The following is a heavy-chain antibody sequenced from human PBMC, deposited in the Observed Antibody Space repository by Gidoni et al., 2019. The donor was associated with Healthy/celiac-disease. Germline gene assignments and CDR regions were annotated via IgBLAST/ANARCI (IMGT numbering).Heavy chain of an antibody. Sequence: EVQLVESGGGLVQPGGSLRLSCAASGFTFSSDWMSWVRQAPGKGLEWVANIKQDGSEKYYVDSVKGRFTISRDNAKNSLYLQMNSLRAEDTAVYYCARDGFVVVPAAYPNPPDYWGQGTLVTVSS. D-gene: IGHD2-2*01. J-gene: IGHJ4*02. V-gene: IGHV3-7*03. CDR1: GFTFSSDW. CDR2: IKQDGSEK. CDR3: ARDGFVVVPAAYPNPPDY.